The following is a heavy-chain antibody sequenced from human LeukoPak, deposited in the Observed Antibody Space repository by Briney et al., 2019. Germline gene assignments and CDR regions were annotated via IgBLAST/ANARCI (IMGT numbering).Heavy chain of an antibody. J-gene: IGHJ3*02. D-gene: IGHD2-2*01. CDR3: ARVRYCSSTRCYEYNNAFDI. Sequence: GSLRLSCAASGFTFSSYAMSWVRQAPGKGLEWVSAISGSGDSTYYGDSVKGRFTISRDNSKNTLYLQMNSLRAEDTAVYYCARVRYCSSTRCYEYNNAFDIWGQGTMVTVSS. CDR1: GFTFSSYA. CDR2: ISGSGDST. V-gene: IGHV3-23*01.